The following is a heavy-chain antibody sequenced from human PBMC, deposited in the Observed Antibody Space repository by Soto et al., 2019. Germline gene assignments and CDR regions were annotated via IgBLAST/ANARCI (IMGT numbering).Heavy chain of an antibody. J-gene: IGHJ4*02. CDR3: ATEYHGGPDV. D-gene: IGHD2-15*01. V-gene: IGHV3-7*01. CDR2: IKEDGSEK. Sequence: EVQVVESGGGLVQPGGSLRLSCAASGFTFSIYWMTWVRQAPGKGLEWVANIKEDGSEKYYVDSVKGRFTISRDNAKNSLYLQMNSLRVEDTAVYYCATEYHGGPDVWGQGTLVTVSS. CDR1: GFTFSIYW.